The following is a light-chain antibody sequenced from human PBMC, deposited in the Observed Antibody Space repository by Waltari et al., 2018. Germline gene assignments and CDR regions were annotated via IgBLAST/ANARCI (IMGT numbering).Light chain of an antibody. J-gene: IGLJ2*01. V-gene: IGLV1-44*01. CDR2: INK. CDR1: SPHTGSNT. CDR3: AAWDDSLNGVV. Sequence: QSVLTQPPSASGTPGQRVTIPCSGGSPHTGSNTVNWYPQPPGTAPKLLIYINKYRPSGVPDRFSGSKSGTSASLAISGLQSEDEADYYCAAWDDSLNGVVFGGGTKLTVL.